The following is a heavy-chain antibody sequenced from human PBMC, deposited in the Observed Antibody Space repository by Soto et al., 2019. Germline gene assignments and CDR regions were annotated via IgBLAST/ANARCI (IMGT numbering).Heavy chain of an antibody. CDR1: GYTFTGYY. CDR3: ARGGSFVTMLVEHRMDV. CDR2: INPNSGGT. Sequence: ASVKVSCKASGYTFTGYYMHWVRQAPGQGLEWMGWINPNSGGTNYAQKFQGWVTMTRDTSISTAYMELSRLRSDDTAVYYCARGGSFVTMLVEHRMDVWGHGTTVTVSS. V-gene: IGHV1-2*04. J-gene: IGHJ6*02. D-gene: IGHD3-22*01.